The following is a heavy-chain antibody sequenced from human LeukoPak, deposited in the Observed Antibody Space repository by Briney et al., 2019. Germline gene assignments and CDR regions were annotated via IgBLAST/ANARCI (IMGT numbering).Heavy chain of an antibody. D-gene: IGHD3-10*01. V-gene: IGHV4-34*01. J-gene: IGHJ4*02. CDR2: IDQSGST. CDR3: AINDGSGSYYKPDY. CDR1: GGSFSGYY. Sequence: PSETLSLTCGVYGGSFSGYYWSWVRQPPGKGLEWIGEIDQSGSTNYNPSLKSRVTITIDTSKNQFSLKLNSVTAADTAVYYCAINDGSGSYYKPDYWGQGTLVTVSS.